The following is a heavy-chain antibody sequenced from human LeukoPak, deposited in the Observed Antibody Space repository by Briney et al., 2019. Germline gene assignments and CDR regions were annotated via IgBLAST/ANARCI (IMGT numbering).Heavy chain of an antibody. CDR2: IIPIFGTA. D-gene: IGHD4-23*01. J-gene: IGHJ4*02. Sequence: SSVKVSCKASGYTFTSCDINWVRQAPGQGLEWMGGIIPIFGTANYAQKFQGRVTITADKSTSTAYMELSSLRSEDTAVYYCARAGYGGGTDYWGQGTLVTVSS. CDR3: ARAGYGGGTDY. V-gene: IGHV1-69*06. CDR1: GYTFTSCD.